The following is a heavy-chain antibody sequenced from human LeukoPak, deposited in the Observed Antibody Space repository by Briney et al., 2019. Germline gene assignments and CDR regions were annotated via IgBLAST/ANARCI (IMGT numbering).Heavy chain of an antibody. D-gene: IGHD1-26*01. CDR1: GYSISSGYY. V-gene: IGHV4-38-2*02. CDR3: ASSWELLSWFDP. CDR2: IYHSGST. J-gene: IGHJ5*02. Sequence: SETLSLTCTVSGYSISSGYYWGWIRQPPGKGLEWIGSIYHSGSTYYNPSLKSRVTISVDTSKNQFSMKLSSVTAADTAVYFCASSWELLSWFDPWGQGTLVTVSS.